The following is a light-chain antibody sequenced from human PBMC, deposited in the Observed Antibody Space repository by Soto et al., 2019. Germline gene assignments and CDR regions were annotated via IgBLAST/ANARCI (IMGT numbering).Light chain of an antibody. CDR1: QTISSW. Sequence: DIQMTQSPSTLSGSVGDRVTITCRASQTISSWLAWYQQKPGKAPKLLIYKASTLKSGVPSRFSGSGSGTEFTLTISSLQPDDFATYYCQQYSSYSVTFGGGTKVDI. CDR2: KAS. V-gene: IGKV1-5*03. J-gene: IGKJ4*01. CDR3: QQYSSYSVT.